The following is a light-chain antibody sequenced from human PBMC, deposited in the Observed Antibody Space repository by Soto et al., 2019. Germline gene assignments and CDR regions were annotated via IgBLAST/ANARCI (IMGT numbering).Light chain of an antibody. V-gene: IGKV1-39*01. J-gene: IGKJ1*01. CDR2: AAS. CDR1: QSISSY. CDR3: QQSYSTPRT. Sequence: DIQMTQSPSSLSASVGDRVTITCRASQSISSYLNWYQQKPGKAPKLLIYAASRLQSGVPSRFSGSGSGTDFTLTISSLQPEDFATYSCQQSYSTPRTFGQGTKVEIK.